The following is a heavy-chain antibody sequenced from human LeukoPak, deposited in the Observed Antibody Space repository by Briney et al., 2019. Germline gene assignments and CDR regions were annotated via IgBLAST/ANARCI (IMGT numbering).Heavy chain of an antibody. V-gene: IGHV3-23*01. D-gene: IGHD3-9*01. CDR2: ISGSGVST. J-gene: IGHJ6*03. CDR3: AKCILTGYDKGYRDV. Sequence: PGGSLRLSCAASGFTFSSFGMSWVRQAPGKGLEWVSAISGSGVSTYYADSVKGRFTISRDNSKNSLYLQMNSLRAEDRAVYYCAKCILTGYDKGYRDVWGKGTTVTISS. CDR1: GFTFSSFG.